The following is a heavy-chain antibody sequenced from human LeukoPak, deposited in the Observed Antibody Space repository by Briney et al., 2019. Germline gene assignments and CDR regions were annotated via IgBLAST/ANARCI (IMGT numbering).Heavy chain of an antibody. Sequence: PSETLSLTCTVSGGSISSSPYYWGWIRQPPGKGLEWVGSIYYSGTTHYSPSLESRVTISVDTSKNQFSLKLASVTAADTAIYYCAKGAGGFSYYNWFDPWGQGTLVTVSS. CDR3: AKGAGGFSYYNWFDP. CDR2: IYYSGTT. V-gene: IGHV4-39*07. J-gene: IGHJ5*02. CDR1: GGSISSSPYY. D-gene: IGHD5-18*01.